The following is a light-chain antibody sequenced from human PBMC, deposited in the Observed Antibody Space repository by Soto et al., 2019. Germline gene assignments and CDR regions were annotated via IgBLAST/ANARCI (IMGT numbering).Light chain of an antibody. CDR3: CSYPGSHIWV. Sequence: QSALTQPRSVSGSPGQSVTISCTGTNSDIGNYNYVSWYQQHPGKAPKVMIYDVSKRPSGVPDRFSGSKSGNTASLTISGLQAEDEADYYCCSYPGSHIWVFGGGTKLTVL. J-gene: IGLJ3*02. CDR2: DVS. V-gene: IGLV2-11*01. CDR1: NSDIGNYNY.